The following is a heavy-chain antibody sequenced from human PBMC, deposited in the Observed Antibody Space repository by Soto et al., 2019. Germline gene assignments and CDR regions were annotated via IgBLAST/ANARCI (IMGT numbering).Heavy chain of an antibody. CDR2: INAGNGNT. Sequence: GASVKVPCKASGYTFTSYAMHWVRQAPGQRLEWMGWINAGNGNTNYAQKFQGRVTLTRDTSISTAYMELSGLRSEDTAVYYCARGPRNWGFDYWGQGTPVTVSS. V-gene: IGHV1-3*01. CDR1: GYTFTSYA. CDR3: ARGPRNWGFDY. J-gene: IGHJ4*02. D-gene: IGHD7-27*01.